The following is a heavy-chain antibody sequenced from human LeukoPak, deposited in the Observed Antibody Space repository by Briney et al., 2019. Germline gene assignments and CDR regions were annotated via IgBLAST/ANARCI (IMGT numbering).Heavy chain of an antibody. Sequence: GRSLRLSCAASGFTFSNYWIHWVRQAPGKGLVWVSGVSSDGSSTSYADSVKGRFAISRDNAKNTLYLQMNSLRAEDTAVYYCARDLSGRFDYWGQGTLVTVSS. V-gene: IGHV3-74*01. CDR3: ARDLSGRFDY. CDR2: VSSDGSST. J-gene: IGHJ4*02. D-gene: IGHD1-26*01. CDR1: GFTFSNYW.